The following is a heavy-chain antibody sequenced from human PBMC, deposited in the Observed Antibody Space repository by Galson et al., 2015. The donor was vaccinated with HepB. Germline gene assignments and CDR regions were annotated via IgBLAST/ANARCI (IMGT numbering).Heavy chain of an antibody. V-gene: IGHV3-30*04. J-gene: IGHJ2*01. CDR2: ISYTGKYT. Sequence: SLRLSCAASGFSFSYFPMHWVRQAPGKGLDWVAVISYTGKYTNYADSGKGRFTISRDNSKNALYLQMNSLRVEDTALYYCVRPRGEGAGDYRNWYFDLWGRGTLVTVSS. D-gene: IGHD4-17*01. CDR1: GFSFSYFP. CDR3: VRPRGEGAGDYRNWYFDL.